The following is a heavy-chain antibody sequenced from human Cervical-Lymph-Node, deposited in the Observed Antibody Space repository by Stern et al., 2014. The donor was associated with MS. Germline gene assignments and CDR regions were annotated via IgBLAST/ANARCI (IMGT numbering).Heavy chain of an antibody. D-gene: IGHD4-17*01. CDR1: GYTFTSYD. CDR2: MNPNSGNT. CDR3: ARGFRPRQRLFY. J-gene: IGHJ4*02. V-gene: IGHV1-8*01. Sequence: QMQLVQSGAEVKKPGASVKVACKASGYTFTSYDINWVRQAPGRGLEWMGWMNPNSGNTGYAQKFQGRVTMTTNTSISTAYMELTSLTSEDTAVYYCARGFRPRQRLFYWGQGTLVTVSS.